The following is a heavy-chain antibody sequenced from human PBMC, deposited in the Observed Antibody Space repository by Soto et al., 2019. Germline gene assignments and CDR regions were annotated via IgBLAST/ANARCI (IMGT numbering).Heavy chain of an antibody. V-gene: IGHV4-39*01. CDR3: ARRQLGVVIQAGYMDV. CDR1: GGSISSSSYY. D-gene: IGHD3-3*01. CDR2: IYYSGST. J-gene: IGHJ6*02. Sequence: PSETLSLTCTVSGGSISSSSYYWGWTRQPPGKGLEWIGSIYYSGSTYYNPSLKSRVTISVDTSKNQFSLKLSSVTAADTAVYYCARRQLGVVIQAGYMDVWGQGTTVTVSS.